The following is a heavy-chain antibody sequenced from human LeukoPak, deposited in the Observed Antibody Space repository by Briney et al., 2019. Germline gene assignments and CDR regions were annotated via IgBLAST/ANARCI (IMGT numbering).Heavy chain of an antibody. CDR1: GFSFNTYA. Sequence: GGSLRLSCAASGFSFNTYAMSWVRQAPGKGLEWVSSITGSGDRTYYADSVKGRFTISRDNSKSTLYLQMNTLRGEDTAVYYCASGYTVPRIDYWGQGTLATVSS. D-gene: IGHD4-17*01. V-gene: IGHV3-23*01. J-gene: IGHJ4*02. CDR2: ITGSGDRT. CDR3: ASGYTVPRIDY.